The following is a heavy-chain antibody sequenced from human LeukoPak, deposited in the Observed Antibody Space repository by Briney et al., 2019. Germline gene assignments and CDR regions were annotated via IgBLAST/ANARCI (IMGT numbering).Heavy chain of an antibody. CDR2: INHSGST. V-gene: IGHV4-34*01. J-gene: IGHJ6*03. Sequence: SETLSLTCAVYGGSFSGYYWSWIRQPPGKGLEWIGEINHSGSTNYNPSLKSRVTISADTSKNQFSLKLSSVTAADTAVYYCARHVRGYYYYYMDVWGKGPRSPSP. CDR3: ARHVRGYYYYYMDV. CDR1: GGSFSGYY.